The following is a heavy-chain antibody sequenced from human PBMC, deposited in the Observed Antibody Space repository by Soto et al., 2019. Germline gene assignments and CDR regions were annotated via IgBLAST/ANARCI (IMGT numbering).Heavy chain of an antibody. V-gene: IGHV1-69*12. Sequence: QVQLVQSGAEVKKPGSSVKVACKVSGGTFSNYAIDWVRLAPGHGLEWMGGIGPIFGTTYYTQKSQGRATISADHSTTTAYLEMSSLRSEDTAIYYCARVEAVAGLYNYHGLDVWGQGTAVTVSS. CDR2: IGPIFGTT. D-gene: IGHD6-19*01. CDR3: ARVEAVAGLYNYHGLDV. CDR1: GGTFSNYA. J-gene: IGHJ6*02.